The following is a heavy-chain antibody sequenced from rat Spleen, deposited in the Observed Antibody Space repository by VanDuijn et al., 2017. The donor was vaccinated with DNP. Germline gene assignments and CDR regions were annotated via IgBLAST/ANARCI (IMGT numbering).Heavy chain of an antibody. Sequence: EVQLQESGPGLVKPSQSLSLTCSVTGYSITSSYRWSWIRKFPGNKMEYIGHITYSGSTNYNPSLKSRISITRDTWKNQFFLQLNSVTTEDTATYYCARWGTYFDYWGQGVMVTVSS. J-gene: IGHJ2*01. CDR2: ITYSGST. CDR3: ARWGTYFDY. CDR1: GYSITSSY. V-gene: IGHV3-1*01.